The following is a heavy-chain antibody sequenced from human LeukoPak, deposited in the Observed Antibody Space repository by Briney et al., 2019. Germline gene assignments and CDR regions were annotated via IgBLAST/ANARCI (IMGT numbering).Heavy chain of an antibody. V-gene: IGHV4-59*11. CDR2: VYYSGKT. J-gene: IGHJ3*02. CDR1: SGSISGHY. CDR3: ARLLDNDSSGDPDTFDM. D-gene: IGHD3-22*01. Sequence: PSETLSLTCAVSSGSISGHYWSWIRQPPGKGLEWIGYVYYSGKTYYSSSLRSRVTISVDTSKNHFSLKLTSVTAADTAVYYCARLLDNDSSGDPDTFDMWGQGTMVTVSS.